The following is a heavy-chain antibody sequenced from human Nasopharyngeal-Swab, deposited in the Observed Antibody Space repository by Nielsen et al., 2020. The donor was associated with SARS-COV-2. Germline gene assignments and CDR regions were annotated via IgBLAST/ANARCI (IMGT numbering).Heavy chain of an antibody. CDR2: IYPGDSDT. V-gene: IGHV5-51*01. J-gene: IGHJ2*01. CDR3: ARGRGSGRGNWYFDL. CDR1: GYSFTSYW. D-gene: IGHD3-10*01. Sequence: KVSCKGSGYSFTSYWIGWVRQMPGKGLEWMGIIYPGDSDTRYSQSFQGQATISADKSISTAYLQWSSLKASDTAMYYCARGRGSGRGNWYFDLWGRGTLVTVSS.